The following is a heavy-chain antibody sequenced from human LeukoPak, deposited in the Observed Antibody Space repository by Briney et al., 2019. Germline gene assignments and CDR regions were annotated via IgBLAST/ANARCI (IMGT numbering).Heavy chain of an antibody. CDR2: ISGSASSI. J-gene: IGHJ4*02. CDR3: AKCDNYYDSSGQGGVDY. CDR1: GFKFSSFA. Sequence: GSLRLSCAASGFKFSSFAMNWVRQAPGKGLEWVSSISGSASSIYYADSVKGRFTVSRDSSKNTLFLQMNSLTAEDTAIYYCAKCDNYYDSSGQGGVDYWGQGTLVTVSS. D-gene: IGHD3-22*01. V-gene: IGHV3-23*01.